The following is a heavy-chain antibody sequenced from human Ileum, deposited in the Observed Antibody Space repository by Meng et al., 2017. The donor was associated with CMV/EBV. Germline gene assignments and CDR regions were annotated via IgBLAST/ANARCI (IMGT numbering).Heavy chain of an antibody. J-gene: IGHJ4*02. V-gene: IGHV1-69*02. CDR2: VIPVLNMA. D-gene: IGHD1-1*01. CDR1: GDTFNTYT. Sequence: VKVSCKALGDTFNTYTFNWVRQAPGQGLEWMGRVIPVLNMADSAQNFQGRVTIIADRSTSTVYLELTSLRSDDTAVYYCATSTATTSNWRRVWNLWGQGTEVTVSS. CDR3: ATSTATTSNWRRVWNL.